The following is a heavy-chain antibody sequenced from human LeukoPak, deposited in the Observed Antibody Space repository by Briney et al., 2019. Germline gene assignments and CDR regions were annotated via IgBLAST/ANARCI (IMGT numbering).Heavy chain of an antibody. Sequence: KPSETLSLTCAVYGGSFSGYYRSWLRQPPGKGLEWIGEINHSGSTNYNPSLKSRVTISVDTSKNQFSLKLSSVTAADTAVYYCARRSGATLYDYWGQGTLVTVSS. J-gene: IGHJ4*02. D-gene: IGHD3-16*02. CDR2: INHSGST. CDR3: ARRSGATLYDY. V-gene: IGHV4-34*01. CDR1: GGSFSGYY.